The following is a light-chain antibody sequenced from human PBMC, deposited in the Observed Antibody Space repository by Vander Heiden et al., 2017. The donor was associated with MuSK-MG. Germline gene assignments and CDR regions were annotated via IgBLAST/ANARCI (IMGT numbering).Light chain of an antibody. CDR2: DAS. CDR1: QRVSSY. Sequence: DIVLTQSPATLSLSPRDSATLSCRASQRVSSYVAWYKQRPAQALRLLIYDASTRASGIPARFSGSGYGTHFTLTISSRDPEDFAVYYCQPLYNGPPQITFGQGTRMDIK. V-gene: IGKV3-11*01. CDR3: QPLYNGPPQIT. J-gene: IGKJ5*01.